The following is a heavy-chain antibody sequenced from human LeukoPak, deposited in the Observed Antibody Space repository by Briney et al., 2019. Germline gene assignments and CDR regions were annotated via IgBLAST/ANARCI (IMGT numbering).Heavy chain of an antibody. Sequence: PSETLSLTCTVSGGSIRNYYWSWIRQPPGKGLEWIGYIYYSGSTNYNPSLKSRVTISVDTSKNQFSLKLSSVTAADTAVYYCARRGVIPYWYFDLWGRGTLVTVSS. CDR3: ARRGVIPYWYFDL. D-gene: IGHD3-10*01. J-gene: IGHJ2*01. CDR1: GGSIRNYY. V-gene: IGHV4-59*08. CDR2: IYYSGST.